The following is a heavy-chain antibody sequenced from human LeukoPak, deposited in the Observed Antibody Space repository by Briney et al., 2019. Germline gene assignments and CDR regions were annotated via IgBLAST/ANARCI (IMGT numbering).Heavy chain of an antibody. CDR1: GYTFTGYY. Sequence: ASVKVSCKASGYTFTGYYMHWVRQASGQGLEWMGWINPKSGGTNYAQKFQGRVTMTRDTSISTAYMELSRLRSDDTAVYYCARDAYLVKPTSGDAFDIWGQGTMVTVSS. V-gene: IGHV1-2*02. CDR2: INPKSGGT. CDR3: ARDAYLVKPTSGDAFDI. D-gene: IGHD1-14*01. J-gene: IGHJ3*02.